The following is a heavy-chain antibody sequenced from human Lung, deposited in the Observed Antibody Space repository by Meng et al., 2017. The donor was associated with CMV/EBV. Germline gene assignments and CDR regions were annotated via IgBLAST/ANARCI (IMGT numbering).Heavy chain of an antibody. V-gene: IGHV4-4*02. CDR2: IYHSGST. Sequence: LQGSGPGLVTPSGTLSLTCAVSGGSISSSNWWSWVRQPPGKGLEWIGEIYHSGSTNYNPSLKSRVTISVDKSKNQFSLKLSSVTAADTAVYYCASFPPPGKQWLVTDYWGQGTLVTVSS. J-gene: IGHJ4*02. CDR3: ASFPPPGKQWLVTDY. CDR1: GGSISSSNW. D-gene: IGHD6-19*01.